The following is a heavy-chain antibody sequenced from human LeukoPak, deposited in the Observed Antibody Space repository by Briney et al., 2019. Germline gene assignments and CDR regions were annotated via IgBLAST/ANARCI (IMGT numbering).Heavy chain of an antibody. D-gene: IGHD3-3*01. J-gene: IGHJ4*02. Sequence: PGGSLRLSCAASGFTFSSYNINWVRQAPGKGLEWVSAISGSGGSTYYADSVKGRFTISRDNSKNTLYLQMNSLRAEDTAVYYCASWSYDFWSGYFAPVTVAGHGHDYWGQGTLVTVSS. CDR1: GFTFSSYN. CDR3: ASWSYDFWSGYFAPVTVAGHGHDY. CDR2: ISGSGGST. V-gene: IGHV3-23*01.